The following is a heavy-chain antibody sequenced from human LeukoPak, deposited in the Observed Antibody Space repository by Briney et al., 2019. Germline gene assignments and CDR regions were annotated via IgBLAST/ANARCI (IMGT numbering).Heavy chain of an antibody. CDR3: ARRGWFTGYFDY. V-gene: IGHV4-4*09. CDR1: GGSISSYY. J-gene: IGHJ4*02. Sequence: TSETLSLTCTVSGGSISSYYWSWIRQPPGKGLERIGYIYTSGSTNYNPSLKSRVTISVDTSKNQFSLKLSSVTAADTAVYYCARRGWFTGYFDYWGQGTLVTVSS. CDR2: IYTSGST. D-gene: IGHD6-19*01.